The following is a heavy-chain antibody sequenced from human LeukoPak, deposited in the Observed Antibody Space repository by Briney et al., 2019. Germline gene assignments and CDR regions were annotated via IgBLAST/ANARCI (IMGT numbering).Heavy chain of an antibody. CDR3: ASRGYSYGCDY. J-gene: IGHJ4*02. CDR1: GGSISSYY. V-gene: IGHV4-59*08. Sequence: PSETLSLTCTVSGGSISSYYWSWIRQPPGKGLEWIGYIYYSGSTNYNPSPKSRVTISVDTSKNQFSLKLSSVTAADTAVYYCASRGYSYGCDYWGQGTLVTVSS. CDR2: IYYSGST. D-gene: IGHD5-18*01.